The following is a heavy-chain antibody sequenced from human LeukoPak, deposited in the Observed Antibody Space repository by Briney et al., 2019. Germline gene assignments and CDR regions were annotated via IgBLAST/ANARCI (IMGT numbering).Heavy chain of an antibody. D-gene: IGHD3-10*01. CDR2: IYTSGST. V-gene: IGHV4-4*07. J-gene: IGHJ6*02. CDR1: GGSISSYY. Sequence: SETLSLTCTVSGGSISSYYWNWIRQPAGKGLEWIGRIYTSGSTNYNPSLKSRVTMSVDTSKNQFSLKLSSATAADTAVYYCARDRKGRITMVRGAWTDYYGMDVWGQGTTVTVYS. CDR3: ARDRKGRITMVRGAWTDYYGMDV.